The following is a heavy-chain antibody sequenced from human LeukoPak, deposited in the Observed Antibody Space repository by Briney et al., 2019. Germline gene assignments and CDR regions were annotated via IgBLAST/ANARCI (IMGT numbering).Heavy chain of an antibody. CDR2: ISYDGSNK. J-gene: IGHJ6*02. CDR1: GSTFSSYA. V-gene: IGHV3-30-3*01. Sequence: PGGSLRLSCAASGSTFSSYAMHWVRQAPGKGLEWVAVISYDGSNKYYADSVKGRFTISRDNSKNTLYLQMNCLRAEDTAVYYCARVGPYCSSTSCQSYYYYGMDVWGQGTTVTVSS. CDR3: ARVGPYCSSTSCQSYYYYGMDV. D-gene: IGHD2-2*01.